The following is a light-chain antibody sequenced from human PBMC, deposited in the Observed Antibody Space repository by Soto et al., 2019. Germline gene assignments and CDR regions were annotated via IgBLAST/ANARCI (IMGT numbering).Light chain of an antibody. CDR1: ESVSSN. Sequence: EIGMTQSPATLSVSPGERATLSCRASESVSSNLAWYQQKPGQAPRLLIYGASTRATGIPARFSGSGSGTEFTLTISSLQSGDFALYYCQQYNNWLTFGGGTKVEIK. CDR2: GAS. J-gene: IGKJ4*01. V-gene: IGKV3-15*01. CDR3: QQYNNWLT.